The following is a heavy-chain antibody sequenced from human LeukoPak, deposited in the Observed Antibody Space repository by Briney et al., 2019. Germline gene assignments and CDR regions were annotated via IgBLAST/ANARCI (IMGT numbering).Heavy chain of an antibody. J-gene: IGHJ3*02. D-gene: IGHD6-6*01. V-gene: IGHV4-34*01. CDR2: INHSGST. CDR1: DGSFSGYY. CDR3: ASGIAARPGAFDI. Sequence: SETLSLTCTVYDGSFSGYYWSWIRQPPGKGLEWIGEINHSGSTNYNPSLKSRVTISVETSKNQFSLKLSSVTAADTAVYYCASGIAARPGAFDIWGQGTMVTVSS.